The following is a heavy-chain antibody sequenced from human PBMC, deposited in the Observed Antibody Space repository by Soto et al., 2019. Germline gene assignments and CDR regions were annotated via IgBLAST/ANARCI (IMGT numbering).Heavy chain of an antibody. V-gene: IGHV3-48*03. CDR2: ISLSGSTI. CDR3: ARESFSASPNFFDY. J-gene: IGHJ4*02. D-gene: IGHD3-3*02. CDR1: GFAFSNYE. Sequence: PGGSLRLSCAASGFAFSNYEMSWVRQAPGKGLEWVSYISLSGSTIYYADSVKGRFTISRDDAKNSLYLQMDSLRADDTAAYYCARESFSASPNFFDYWGQGTLVTVSS.